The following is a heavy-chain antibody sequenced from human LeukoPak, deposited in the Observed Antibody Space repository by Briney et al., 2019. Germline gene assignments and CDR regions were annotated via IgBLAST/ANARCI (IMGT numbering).Heavy chain of an antibody. J-gene: IGHJ5*02. CDR3: AKDERSSWPPNWFDP. Sequence: GGSLRLSCAASGFTFSSYAMSWVRQAPGKGLEWVSAIGGSGGSTYYADSVKGRFTISRDNSKNTLYLQMNSLRAEDTAVYYCAKDERSSWPPNWFDPWGQGTLVTVSS. CDR2: IGGSGGST. D-gene: IGHD6-13*01. CDR1: GFTFSSYA. V-gene: IGHV3-23*01.